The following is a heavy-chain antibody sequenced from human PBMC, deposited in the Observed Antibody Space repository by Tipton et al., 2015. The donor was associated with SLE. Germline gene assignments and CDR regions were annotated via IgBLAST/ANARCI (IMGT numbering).Heavy chain of an antibody. CDR3: SASLLPLHGMDV. J-gene: IGHJ6*02. V-gene: IGHV3-30*04. Sequence: SLRLSCAASGFTFSSYAMHWVRQAPGKGLEWVAVISYDGSNKYYADSVKGRFTISRDNSKNTLYLQMNSLRAEDTAVYYCSASLLPLHGMDVWGQGTTVTVSS. D-gene: IGHD2-15*01. CDR2: ISYDGSNK. CDR1: GFTFSSYA.